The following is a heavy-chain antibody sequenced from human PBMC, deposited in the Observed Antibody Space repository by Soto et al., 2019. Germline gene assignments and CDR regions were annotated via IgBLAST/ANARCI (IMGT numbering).Heavy chain of an antibody. CDR3: ARDYRAYCGGDCYSAAFDY. CDR2: ISYDGSNK. CDR1: GFTFSSYA. V-gene: IGHV3-30-3*01. J-gene: IGHJ4*02. D-gene: IGHD2-21*02. Sequence: QVQLVESGGGVVQPGRSLRLSCAASGFTFSSYAMHWVRQAPGKGLEWVAVISYDGSNKYYADSVKGRFTISRDNSKNTLYLQMNSLRAEDTAVYYCARDYRAYCGGDCYSAAFDYWGQGTLVTVSS.